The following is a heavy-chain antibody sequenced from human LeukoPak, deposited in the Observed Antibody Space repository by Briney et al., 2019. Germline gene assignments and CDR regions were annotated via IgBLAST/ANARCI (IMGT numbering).Heavy chain of an antibody. CDR2: IIPIFGTA. D-gene: IGHD5-12*01. Sequence: SVKVSCKASGGTFSSYAIGWVRQAPGQGLEWMGGIIPIFGTANYAQKFQGRVTITADESTSTAYMELSSLRSEDTAVHYCARSTRRYSGYDFDYWGQGTLVTVSS. CDR3: ARSTRRYSGYDFDY. V-gene: IGHV1-69*13. CDR1: GGTFSSYA. J-gene: IGHJ4*02.